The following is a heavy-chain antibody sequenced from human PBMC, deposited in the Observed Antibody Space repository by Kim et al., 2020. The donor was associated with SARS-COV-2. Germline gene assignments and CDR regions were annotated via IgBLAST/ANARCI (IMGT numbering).Heavy chain of an antibody. CDR3: ASLVATTGIYYYGMDV. D-gene: IGHD5-12*01. CDR2: IIPILGIA. J-gene: IGHJ6*02. Sequence: SVKVSCKASGGTFSSYTISWVRQAPGQGLEWMGRIIPILGIANYAQKFQGRVTITADKSTSTAYMELSSLRSEDTAVYYCASLVATTGIYYYGMDVWGQGTTVTVSS. V-gene: IGHV1-69*02. CDR1: GGTFSSYT.